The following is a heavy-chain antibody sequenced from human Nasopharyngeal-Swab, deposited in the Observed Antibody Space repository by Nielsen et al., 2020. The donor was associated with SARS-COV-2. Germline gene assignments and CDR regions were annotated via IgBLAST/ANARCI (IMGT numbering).Heavy chain of an antibody. V-gene: IGHV4-31*02. CDR2: INYSGST. J-gene: IGHJ3*02. Sequence: RQAPGKGLEWIGYINYSGSTYYNPSLKSRVTISVGTSKNEFSLKLTSVTAADTAVFYCARFGVFDAFDIWGQGTMVTVSS. CDR3: ARFGVFDAFDI. D-gene: IGHD5/OR15-5a*01.